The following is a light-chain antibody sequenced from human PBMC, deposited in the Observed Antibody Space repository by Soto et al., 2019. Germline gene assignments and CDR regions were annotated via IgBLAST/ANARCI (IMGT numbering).Light chain of an antibody. Sequence: DIQMTQSPSPLSASVGDRFTITCRASQTITNYLNWYQHKPGKAPQVLIYAASSLQSGVPSRFSGSGSGTDFTFIISSLQPEDFATYYCQQTYGTPWTFGQGTKVDIK. J-gene: IGKJ1*01. CDR3: QQTYGTPWT. CDR2: AAS. CDR1: QTITNY. V-gene: IGKV1-39*01.